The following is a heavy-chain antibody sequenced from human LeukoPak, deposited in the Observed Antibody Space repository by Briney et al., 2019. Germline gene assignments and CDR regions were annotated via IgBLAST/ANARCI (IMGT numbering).Heavy chain of an antibody. D-gene: IGHD2-21*02. V-gene: IGHV3-23*01. Sequence: GGSLRLSCAASGITFSSYAMSWVRQAPGKGLEWVSVISGSGGSTYYADSVKGRFTISRGNSKNTLYLQMNSLRAEDTAVYYCAKIQAYCGGDCYSLGYFDYWGQGTLVTVSS. CDR2: ISGSGGST. CDR3: AKIQAYCGGDCYSLGYFDY. J-gene: IGHJ4*02. CDR1: GITFSSYA.